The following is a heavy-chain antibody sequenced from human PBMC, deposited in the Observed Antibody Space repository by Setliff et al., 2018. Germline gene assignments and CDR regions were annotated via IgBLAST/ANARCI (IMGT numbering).Heavy chain of an antibody. CDR1: GDTFNTYT. D-gene: IGHD3-9*01. V-gene: IGHV1-18*01. Sequence: ASVKVSCKVSGDTFNTYTLSWVRQAPGQGLEWMGGIKSYNGDTYFARNLQGRLSMTTDASSSTAYMELTSLRSDDTAMYYCARDADHYDTDENPIFDYWGQGTLVTVSS. J-gene: IGHJ4*02. CDR3: ARDADHYDTDENPIFDY. CDR2: IKSYNGDT.